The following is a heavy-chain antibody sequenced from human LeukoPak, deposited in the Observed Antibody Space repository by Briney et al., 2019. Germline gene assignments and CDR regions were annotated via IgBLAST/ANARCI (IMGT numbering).Heavy chain of an antibody. CDR1: GFTFSSYW. CDR3: AKVIGVAGGDFDY. CDR2: IRQDGSEK. Sequence: PGGSLRLSCAASGFTFSSYWMSWVRQAPGKGLEWVANIRQDGSEKYYVDSVKGRFTISRDNAKNSLYLQMNSLRAEDTAVYYCAKVIGVAGGDFDYWGQGTLVTVSS. D-gene: IGHD3-22*01. J-gene: IGHJ4*02. V-gene: IGHV3-7*03.